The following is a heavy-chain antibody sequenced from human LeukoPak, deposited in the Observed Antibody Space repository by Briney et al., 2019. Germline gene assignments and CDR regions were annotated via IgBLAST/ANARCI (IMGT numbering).Heavy chain of an antibody. J-gene: IGHJ6*03. CDR2: INHSGST. V-gene: IGHV4-34*01. CDR1: GGSFSGYY. Sequence: SETLSLTCAVYGGSFSGYYWSWIRQPPGMGLEWIGEINHSGSTNYNPSLKSRVTISVDTSRNQFSLKLSSVTAADTAVYYCARGVNGYNFYYYYYMDVWGKGTTVTVSS. D-gene: IGHD5-24*01. CDR3: ARGVNGYNFYYYYYMDV.